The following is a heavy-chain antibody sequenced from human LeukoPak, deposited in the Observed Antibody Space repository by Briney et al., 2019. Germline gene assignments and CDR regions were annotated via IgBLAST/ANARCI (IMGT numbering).Heavy chain of an antibody. CDR3: ARDLGGYGDYGTNFDY. Sequence: GGSLRLSCAASGFTFSNYAMSWVRQAPGKGLEWVSGISGSDGTTYYADSVKGRFTISRDNSKNTLYLQMNSLRAEDTAVYYCARDLGGYGDYGTNFDYWGQGTLVTVSS. V-gene: IGHV3-23*01. D-gene: IGHD4-17*01. CDR1: GFTFSNYA. CDR2: ISGSDGTT. J-gene: IGHJ4*02.